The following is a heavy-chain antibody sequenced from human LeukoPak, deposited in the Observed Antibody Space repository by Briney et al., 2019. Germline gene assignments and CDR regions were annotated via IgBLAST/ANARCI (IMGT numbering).Heavy chain of an antibody. D-gene: IGHD3-10*01. J-gene: IGHJ4*02. CDR2: IYPGDSDT. Sequence: GESLKISCKGSGYIFTSYWIGWVRQMPGKGLEWMGIIYPGDSDTRYSPSFQGQVTISADKSISTAYLQWSSLKASDTAMYYCATTSGSYFSDFDYWGQGTLVTVSS. CDR3: ATTSGSYFSDFDY. CDR1: GYIFTSYW. V-gene: IGHV5-51*01.